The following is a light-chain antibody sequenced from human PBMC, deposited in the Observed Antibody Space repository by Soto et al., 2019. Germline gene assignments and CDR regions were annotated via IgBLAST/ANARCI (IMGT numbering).Light chain of an antibody. CDR1: QSVSSNH. J-gene: IGKJ2*01. CDR2: GAS. V-gene: IGKV3-20*01. CDR3: QQYGSSTPYT. Sequence: EIVLTQSPGTLSLSPGEGATLSCRASQSVSSNHLAWYQQKPGQAPRLLIFGASSRASDIPDRFSGSGSGTDFALTISRLEPEDLVVYYCQQYGSSTPYTFGQGTKLEIK.